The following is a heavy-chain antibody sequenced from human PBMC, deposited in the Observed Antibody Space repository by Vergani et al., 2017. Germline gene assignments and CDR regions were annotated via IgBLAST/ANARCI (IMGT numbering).Heavy chain of an antibody. CDR3: ARDTKYCSSTSCTYNWFDP. CDR1: SGSISSYY. Sequence: QVQLQESGPGLVKPSETLSLTCTVSSGSISSYYWSWIRQPAGKGLEWIGRIYTSGSTNYNPSLKSRVTMSVDTSQNQFSLKLSSVTAADTAVYYCARDTKYCSSTSCTYNWFDPWGQGTLVTVSS. J-gene: IGHJ5*02. D-gene: IGHD2-2*01. V-gene: IGHV4-4*07. CDR2: IYTSGST.